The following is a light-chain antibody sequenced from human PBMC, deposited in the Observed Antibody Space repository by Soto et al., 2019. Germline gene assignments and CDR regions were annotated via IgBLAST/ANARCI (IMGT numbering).Light chain of an antibody. CDR1: QSVSSY. Sequence: EIVLTQSPATLSLSPGERATLSCRASQSVSSYLAWYQQKPGQAPRLLIYDTSNRATGIPARFSGSGSGTDFTLTISSLEPEDFADYYCQQRSSWPLTFGGGTNVEIK. J-gene: IGKJ4*01. CDR2: DTS. CDR3: QQRSSWPLT. V-gene: IGKV3-11*01.